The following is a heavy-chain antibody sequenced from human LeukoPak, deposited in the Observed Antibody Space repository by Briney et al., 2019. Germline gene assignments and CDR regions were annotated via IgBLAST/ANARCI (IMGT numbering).Heavy chain of an antibody. V-gene: IGHV1-2*02. CDR2: INPNSGGT. CDR3: ARAPSYDILTGWGFDP. D-gene: IGHD3-9*01. CDR1: GYTFTGYY. J-gene: IGHJ5*02. Sequence: ASVKVSCKASGYTFTGYYMHWVRQAPGQGLEWMGWINPNSGGTNYAQKFQGRVTMTRDTSISTAYMELSRLRSDDTAVRYCARAPSYDILTGWGFDPWGQGTLVTVSS.